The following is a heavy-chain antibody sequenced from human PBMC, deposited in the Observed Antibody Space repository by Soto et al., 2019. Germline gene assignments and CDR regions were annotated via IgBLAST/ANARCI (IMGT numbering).Heavy chain of an antibody. CDR1: GGSINSYY. J-gene: IGHJ4*02. CDR2: IYYTGST. Sequence: QVQLQESGPGLVKPSETLSLTCTVSGGSINSYYWSWIRQPPGKGLEYIGHIYYTGSTNYIPSLKSRLTISVDTSKTQFSLKLSSVTAADTAVYCCARHGRYSSGYSDYWGQGTLVTVSS. CDR3: ARHGRYSSGYSDY. V-gene: IGHV4-59*08. D-gene: IGHD6-19*01.